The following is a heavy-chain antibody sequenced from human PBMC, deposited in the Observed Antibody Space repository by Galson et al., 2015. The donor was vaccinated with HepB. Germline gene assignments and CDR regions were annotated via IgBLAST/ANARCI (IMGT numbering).Heavy chain of an antibody. CDR3: ARDRGSGGHFFDY. CDR1: GYTFSNYA. Sequence: SVKVSCKASGYTFSNYAMNWVRQAPGQGLEWMGWINTNTGNPTYAQGFTGRFVFSLDTSVSTAYLQISSLKAEDTAVYYCARDRGSGGHFFDYWGRGTLVTVSP. V-gene: IGHV7-4-1*02. CDR2: INTNTGNP. D-gene: IGHD4-23*01. J-gene: IGHJ4*02.